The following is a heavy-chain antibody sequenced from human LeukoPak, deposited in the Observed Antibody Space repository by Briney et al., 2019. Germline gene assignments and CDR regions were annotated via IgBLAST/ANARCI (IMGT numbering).Heavy chain of an antibody. J-gene: IGHJ5*02. Sequence: GGSLRLPCAASGFTFSSYAMSWARQAPGKGLEWVSAISGSGGSTYYADSVKGRFTISRDNSKNTLYLQMNSLRAEDTAVYYCAKFKSAGGFDPWGQGTLVTVSS. CDR3: AKFKSAGGFDP. D-gene: IGHD3-10*01. CDR1: GFTFSSYA. V-gene: IGHV3-23*01. CDR2: ISGSGGST.